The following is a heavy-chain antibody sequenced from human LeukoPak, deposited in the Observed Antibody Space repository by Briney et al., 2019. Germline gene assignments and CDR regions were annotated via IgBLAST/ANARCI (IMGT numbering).Heavy chain of an antibody. Sequence: SETLSLTCPVSGDSFSSHYWTWIRQSPGTGLEWIGYISNIGRTNYNPSLKSRVTISLDTSQNQFSLKLRSVTAADTAVYYCVIALVTVTKGFDIWGQGTMVSVSP. J-gene: IGHJ3*02. CDR3: VIALVTVTKGFDI. CDR1: GDSFSSHY. V-gene: IGHV4-59*11. CDR2: ISNIGRT. D-gene: IGHD4-17*01.